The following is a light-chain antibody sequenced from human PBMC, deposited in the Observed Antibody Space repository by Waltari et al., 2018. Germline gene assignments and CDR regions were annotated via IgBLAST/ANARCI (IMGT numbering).Light chain of an antibody. Sequence: DIVMTQFPDSLAVSLGERATIDCKSSQSLLYSSNNKNYLAWYQQKPGQPPKLLIYWASTRESWVPDRFSGSGSVTDFTLTIGSLQAEDVAVYFCQQYYTSPLTFGGGTKVEIK. CDR1: QSLLYSSNNKNY. CDR3: QQYYTSPLT. J-gene: IGKJ4*01. V-gene: IGKV4-1*01. CDR2: WAS.